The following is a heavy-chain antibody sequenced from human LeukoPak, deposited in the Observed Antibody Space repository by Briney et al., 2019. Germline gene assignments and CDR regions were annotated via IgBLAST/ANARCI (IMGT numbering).Heavy chain of an antibody. Sequence: PSETLSLTCTVSGGSISSYYRSWIRQPPGKGLEWIGYIYYSGSTNYNPSLKSRVTISVDTSKNQFSLKLSSVTAADTAVYYCARHRLLWFGESSDAFDIWGQGTMVTVSS. CDR3: ARHRLLWFGESSDAFDI. V-gene: IGHV4-59*01. D-gene: IGHD3-10*01. CDR1: GGSISSYY. CDR2: IYYSGST. J-gene: IGHJ3*02.